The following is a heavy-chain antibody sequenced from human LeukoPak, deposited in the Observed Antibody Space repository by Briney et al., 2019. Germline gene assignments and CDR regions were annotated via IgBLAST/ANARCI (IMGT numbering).Heavy chain of an antibody. CDR1: GFTFSSYE. D-gene: IGHD5-12*01. J-gene: IGHJ3*02. CDR2: ISSSGSTI. Sequence: GGSLRLSCAASGFTFSSYEMNWVRQAPGKGLEWVSYISSSGSTIYYADSVKGRFTISRDNAKNSLYLQMNSLRAEDTAVYYCAKGRNSGYVSDAFDIWGQGTMVTVSS. CDR3: AKGRNSGYVSDAFDI. V-gene: IGHV3-48*03.